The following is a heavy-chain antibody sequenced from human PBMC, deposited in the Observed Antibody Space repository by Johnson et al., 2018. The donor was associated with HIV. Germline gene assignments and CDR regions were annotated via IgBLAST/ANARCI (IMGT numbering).Heavy chain of an antibody. CDR3: ARGWVIGDAFDI. D-gene: IGHD2-21*01. CDR1: GFIFSDYY. J-gene: IGHJ3*02. V-gene: IGHV3-11*04. CDR2: ISSSGNPI. Sequence: QMQLVESGGGVVQPGRSLRLSCAASGFIFSDYYMSWIRQAPGKGLEWVSYISSSGNPIYYADSVKGRFTISRDNAKNSLYLQMNSLRAEDTAVYYCARGWVIGDAFDIWGQGTKVTVSS.